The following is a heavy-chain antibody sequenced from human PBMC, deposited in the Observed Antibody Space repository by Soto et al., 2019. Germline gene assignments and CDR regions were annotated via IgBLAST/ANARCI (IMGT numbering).Heavy chain of an antibody. J-gene: IGHJ4*02. Sequence: DVQLLESGGGLVQPGGSLRLSWVASGFSFSANAMTWVRQAPGKGLEWVSSILHIGDSAYYADSVKGRFTISRDNSKSTLYLQMNSLRAEDTAVYYCARRGLSNNDYWGQGTLVTVSS. D-gene: IGHD1-1*01. CDR3: ARRGLSNNDY. CDR2: ILHIGDSA. CDR1: GFSFSANA. V-gene: IGHV3-23*01.